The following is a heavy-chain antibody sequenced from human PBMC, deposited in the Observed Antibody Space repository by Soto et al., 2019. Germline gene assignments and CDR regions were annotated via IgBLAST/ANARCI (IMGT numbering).Heavy chain of an antibody. Sequence: QVPLVESGGGVVQPGRSLRLSCAASGFTFSSYAMHWVRQAPGKGLEWVAVISYDGSNKYYADSVKGRFTISRDNSKNTLYLQMNSLRAEDTAVYYCASPRYQLLRAGAFDIWGQGTMVTVSS. J-gene: IGHJ3*02. V-gene: IGHV3-30-3*01. CDR3: ASPRYQLLRAGAFDI. CDR1: GFTFSSYA. D-gene: IGHD2-2*01. CDR2: ISYDGSNK.